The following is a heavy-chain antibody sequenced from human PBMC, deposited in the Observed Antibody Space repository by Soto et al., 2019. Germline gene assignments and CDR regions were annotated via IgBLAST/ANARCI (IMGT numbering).Heavy chain of an antibody. CDR3: ARGTYYYDISVYYSL. D-gene: IGHD3-22*01. Sequence: EVQLVESGGGLVKPGGSLRLSCAASGFTFSSYSMNWVRQAPGKGLEWVSSISSSSSYIYYADSVKGRFTISRDNAKNSLYLQINSLRAEDTAVYYCARGTYYYDISVYYSLWGQGTLVTVSS. V-gene: IGHV3-21*01. J-gene: IGHJ4*02. CDR2: ISSSSSYI. CDR1: GFTFSSYS.